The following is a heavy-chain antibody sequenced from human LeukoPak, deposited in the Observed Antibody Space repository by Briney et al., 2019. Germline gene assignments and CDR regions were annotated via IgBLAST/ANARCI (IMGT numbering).Heavy chain of an antibody. D-gene: IGHD2/OR15-2a*01. V-gene: IGHV4-34*01. Sequence: PSETLSLTCAVYGGSFSGYYWSWIRQPPGKGLEWIGEINHSGSTNYNPSLKSRVTMSVDTSKTQFSMKLSSVTAADTAVYYCARSGLFLNWFDPWGQGTLVTVSS. CDR2: INHSGST. CDR3: ARSGLFLNWFDP. CDR1: GGSFSGYY. J-gene: IGHJ5*02.